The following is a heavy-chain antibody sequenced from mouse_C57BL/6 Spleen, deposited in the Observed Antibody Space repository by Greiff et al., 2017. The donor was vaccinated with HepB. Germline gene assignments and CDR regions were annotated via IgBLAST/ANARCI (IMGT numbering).Heavy chain of an antibody. V-gene: IGHV1-80*01. CDR1: GYAFSSYW. D-gene: IGHD1-1*01. CDR3: ARGGAYYYGSSYSYYFDY. Sequence: QVQLQQSGAELVKPGASVKISCKASGYAFSSYWMNWVKQRPGKGLEWIGQIYPGDGDTNYNGKFKGKATLTADKSSSTAYMQLSSLTSEDSAVYFCARGGAYYYGSSYSYYFDYWGQGTTLTVSS. J-gene: IGHJ2*01. CDR2: IYPGDGDT.